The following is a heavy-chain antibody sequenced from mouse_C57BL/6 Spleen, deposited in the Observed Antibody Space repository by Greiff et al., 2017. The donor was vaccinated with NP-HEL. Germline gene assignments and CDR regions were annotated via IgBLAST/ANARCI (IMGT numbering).Heavy chain of an antibody. D-gene: IGHD2-3*01. CDR3: ARFDGDGYFHYYAMDY. J-gene: IGHJ4*01. Sequence: QVQLQQPGTELVKPGASVKLSCKASGYTFTSYWMHWVKQRPGQGLEWIGNINPSNGGTNYNEKFKSKATLTVDKSSSTAYMQLSSLTSEDSAVYYCARFDGDGYFHYYAMDYWGQGTSVTVSS. V-gene: IGHV1-53*01. CDR1: GYTFTSYW. CDR2: INPSNGGT.